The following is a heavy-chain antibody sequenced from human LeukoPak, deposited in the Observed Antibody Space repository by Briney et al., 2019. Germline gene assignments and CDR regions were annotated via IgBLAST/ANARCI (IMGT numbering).Heavy chain of an antibody. CDR3: AKGTTTWIKTEEY. J-gene: IGHJ4*02. D-gene: IGHD1-1*01. Sequence: PGRSLRLSCAASGFTFDDYAMHWVRQAPGKGLEWLSGVSWNSGSIGYADSVKGRFTISRDDSKNMVYLQIYGLRADDTALYFCAKGTTTWIKTEEYWGQGALVTVSA. CDR2: VSWNSGSI. V-gene: IGHV3-9*01. CDR1: GFTFDDYA.